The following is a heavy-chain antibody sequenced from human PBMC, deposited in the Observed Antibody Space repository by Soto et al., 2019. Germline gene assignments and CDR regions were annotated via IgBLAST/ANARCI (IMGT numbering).Heavy chain of an antibody. CDR2: INHSGST. D-gene: IGHD3-10*01. CDR3: ARVTMVRGDHIDY. J-gene: IGHJ4*02. Sequence: SETLSLTCAVYGGSFSGYYLSWIRQPPGKGLEWIGEINHSGSTNYNPSLKSRVTISVDTSKNQFSLKLSSVTAVDTAVYYCARVTMVRGDHIDYWGQGTLVTVSS. CDR1: GGSFSGYY. V-gene: IGHV4-34*01.